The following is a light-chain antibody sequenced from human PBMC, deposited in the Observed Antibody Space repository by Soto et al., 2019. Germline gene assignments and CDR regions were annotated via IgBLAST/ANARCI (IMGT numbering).Light chain of an antibody. V-gene: IGLV2-14*01. Sequence: QSALTQPASVSGSPGQSITISCTGTSSDVGGYNYVSWYQQHPGKPPKLMIYEVSNRPSGVSNRFSGYKSGNTASLTISGLQAEDEADYYCSSYTSSSTLVFGGGTKLTVL. CDR2: EVS. CDR3: SSYTSSSTLV. CDR1: SSDVGGYNY. J-gene: IGLJ3*02.